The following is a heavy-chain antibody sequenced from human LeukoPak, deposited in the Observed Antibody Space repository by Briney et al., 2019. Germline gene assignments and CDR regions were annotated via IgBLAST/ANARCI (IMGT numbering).Heavy chain of an antibody. Sequence: GGSLRLSCAASGFTFSSYWMTWVRQAPGKGLEWVSVIYSGGSTYYADSVKGRFTISRDNSKNTLYLQMNSLRAEDTAVYYCARDRLLWFGAPAYGMDVWGQGTTVTVSS. J-gene: IGHJ6*02. CDR3: ARDRLLWFGAPAYGMDV. CDR1: GFTFSSYW. V-gene: IGHV3-53*01. D-gene: IGHD3-10*01. CDR2: IYSGGST.